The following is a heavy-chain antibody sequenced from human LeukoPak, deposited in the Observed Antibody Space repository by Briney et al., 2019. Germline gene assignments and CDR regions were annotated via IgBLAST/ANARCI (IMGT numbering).Heavy chain of an antibody. V-gene: IGHV3-23*01. CDR1: GFTFSSYS. J-gene: IGHJ5*02. D-gene: IGHD6-13*01. Sequence: GGSLRLSCAASGFTFSSYSMNWVRQAPGKGLEWVSGINWSGGSTGYADSVKGRFTISRDNSKNTLYLQMNSLRAEDTAVYYCAKEGFIAAAENWFDPWGQGTLVTVSS. CDR3: AKEGFIAAAENWFDP. CDR2: INWSGGST.